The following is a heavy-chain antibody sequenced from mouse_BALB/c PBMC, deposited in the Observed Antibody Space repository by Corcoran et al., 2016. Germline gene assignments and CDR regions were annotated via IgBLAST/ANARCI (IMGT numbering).Heavy chain of an antibody. V-gene: IGHV9-3-1*01. CDR3: ARKDGRYVIDA. J-gene: IGHJ4*01. CDR2: INTYSGEP. D-gene: IGHD2-3*01. CDR1: GYTFTNYG. Sequence: QIQLVQSGPELKNHEETVKISCKASGYTFTNYGMNWVKQAPGKGLKWMGWINTYSGEPTYSDDFKGRFAFSLETSASTAYLQINNLKNEDTATYFCARKDGRYVIDAWAQGTSVTVSS.